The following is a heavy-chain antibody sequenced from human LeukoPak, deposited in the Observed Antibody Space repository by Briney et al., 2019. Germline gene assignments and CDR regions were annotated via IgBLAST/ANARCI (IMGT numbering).Heavy chain of an antibody. Sequence: GGSLRLSCAASGFTFNTYAMSWVRQAPGKGLEWVSSIGGGGGTYYADSLKGRFTISRDNSKNTLYLQMNSLRAEDTAAYYCAKGNSGYNSGYYYHFFDYWGQGTLVTVSS. CDR1: GFTFNTYA. V-gene: IGHV3-23*01. J-gene: IGHJ4*02. CDR2: IGGGGGT. D-gene: IGHD5-12*01. CDR3: AKGNSGYNSGYYYHFFDY.